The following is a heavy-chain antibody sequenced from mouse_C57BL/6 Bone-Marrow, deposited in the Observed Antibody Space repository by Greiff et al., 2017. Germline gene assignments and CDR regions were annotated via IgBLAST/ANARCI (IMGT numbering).Heavy chain of an antibody. J-gene: IGHJ3*01. CDR1: GFTFSDYG. D-gene: IGHD2-4*01. Sequence: DVKLVESGGGLVKPGGSLKLSCAASGFTFSDYGMHWVRQAPEKGLEWVAYISSGSSTIYYADTVKGRFTISRANAKNTLFRQMTIRMSDDTALYCCARPYDYDVWFAYWGQGTLVTVSA. CDR2: ISSGSSTI. V-gene: IGHV5-17*01. CDR3: ARPYDYDVWFAY.